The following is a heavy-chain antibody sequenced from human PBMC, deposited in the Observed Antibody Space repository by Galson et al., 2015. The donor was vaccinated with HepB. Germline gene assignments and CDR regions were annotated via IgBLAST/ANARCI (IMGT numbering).Heavy chain of an antibody. CDR1: GFTFSSYA. CDR3: ARGVALSYGSGWGH. D-gene: IGHD3-10*01. Sequence: LRLSCAASGFTFSSYAMSWFRQAPGKGLEWVSGISANADSAFHADSVKGRFTISRDNSRNTLYLDMNSLRLEDTAIYYCARGVALSYGSGWGHWGQGTLVTVSS. J-gene: IGHJ4*02. V-gene: IGHV3-23*01. CDR2: ISANADSA.